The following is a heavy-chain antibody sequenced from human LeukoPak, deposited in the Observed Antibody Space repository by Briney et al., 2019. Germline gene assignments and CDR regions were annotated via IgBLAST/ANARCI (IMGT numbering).Heavy chain of an antibody. CDR3: ARGRGYSSSWGGFYFDY. D-gene: IGHD6-13*01. Sequence: SETLSLTCTVSGGSISSYYWSWIRQPPGKGLEWIGYIYYSGSTNYNPSLKSRVTISVDTSKNQSSLKLSSVTAADTAVYYCARGRGYSSSWGGFYFDYWGQGTLVTVSS. J-gene: IGHJ4*02. CDR2: IYYSGST. CDR1: GGSISSYY. V-gene: IGHV4-59*01.